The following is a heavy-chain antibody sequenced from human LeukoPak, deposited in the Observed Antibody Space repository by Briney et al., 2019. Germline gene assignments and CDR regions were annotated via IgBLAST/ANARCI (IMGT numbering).Heavy chain of an antibody. CDR1: GYTLTELS. J-gene: IGHJ4*02. CDR2: FDPEDGET. D-gene: IGHD1-26*01. V-gene: IGHV1-24*01. CDR3: ATAGIVGAIPRYYFDY. Sequence: ASVNVSFKVSGYTLTELSMHWVRQAPGKGLEWMGGFDPEDGETIYGQKFQGRVTMTEDTSTDTAYMELSSLRSEDKAVYYCATAGIVGAIPRYYFDYWGQGTLVTVSS.